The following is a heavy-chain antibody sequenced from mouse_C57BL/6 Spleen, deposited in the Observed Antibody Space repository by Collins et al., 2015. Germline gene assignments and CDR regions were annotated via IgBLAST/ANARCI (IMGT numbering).Heavy chain of an antibody. Sequence: QVQLQQPGAELVKPGASVKLSCKASGYTFTSYWMHWVKQRPGQGLEWIGIIHPNSGSTNYNEKFKSKATLTVDKSSSTAYMQLSSLTSEDSAVYYCARYYAYYFDYWGQGTTLTVSS. V-gene: IGHV1-64*01. CDR1: GYTFTSYW. D-gene: IGHD1-1*01. CDR2: IHPNSGST. J-gene: IGHJ2*01. CDR3: ARYYAYYFDY.